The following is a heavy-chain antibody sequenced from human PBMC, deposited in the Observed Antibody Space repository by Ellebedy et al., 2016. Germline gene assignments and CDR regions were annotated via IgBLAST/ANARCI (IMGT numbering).Heavy chain of an antibody. J-gene: IGHJ2*01. Sequence: GGSLRLSCAASGFTFSSYAMSWVRQAPGKGLEWVSGITTSGVSVYSGDSVKGRFSISRDTSKNTLYLQMNSLRVEDTAVYYWATGLTGDRGGWGWYFDLWGRGTLVTVSS. CDR1: GFTFSSYA. CDR2: ITTSGVSV. D-gene: IGHD7-27*01. CDR3: ATGLTGDRGGWGWYFDL. V-gene: IGHV3-23*01.